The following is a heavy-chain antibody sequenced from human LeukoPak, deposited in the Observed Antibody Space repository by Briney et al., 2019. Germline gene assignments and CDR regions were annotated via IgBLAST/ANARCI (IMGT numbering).Heavy chain of an antibody. J-gene: IGHJ6*04. D-gene: IGHD3-10*02. V-gene: IGHV3-48*03. Sequence: GGSLRLSCEASGFIFSRYVMTWVRQAPGKGLEWVSYISSSGSTIYYADSVKGRFTISRDNAKNSLYLQMNSLRAEDTAVYYCAELGITMIGGVWGKGTTVTISS. CDR1: GFIFSRYV. CDR2: ISSSGSTI. CDR3: AELGITMIGGV.